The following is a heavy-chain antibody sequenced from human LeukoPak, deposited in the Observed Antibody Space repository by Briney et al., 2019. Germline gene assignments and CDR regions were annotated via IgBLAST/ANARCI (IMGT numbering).Heavy chain of an antibody. Sequence: GSPRLSCAASGFTFSSYAMSWVSQAPGKGLEWVSAISGSGGSTYYADSVKGRFTISRHNSKNTLYLQMNSLRAEDTAVYYCARENYPGIYFDYWGQGTLVTVSS. V-gene: IGHV3-23*01. D-gene: IGHD3-10*01. CDR2: ISGSGGST. CDR1: GFTFSSYA. J-gene: IGHJ4*02. CDR3: ARENYPGIYFDY.